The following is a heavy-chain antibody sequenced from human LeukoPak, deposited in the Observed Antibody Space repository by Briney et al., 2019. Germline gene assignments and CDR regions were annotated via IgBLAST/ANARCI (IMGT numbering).Heavy chain of an antibody. CDR2: MNPNSGNT. CDR3: ARGDYDFWSGYYRSYYYYGMDV. J-gene: IGHJ6*02. Sequence: ASVKVSCKASGYTFTSYDINWVRQATGQGLEWMGWMNPNSGNTGYAQRFQGRVTMTRNTSISTAYMELSSLRSEDTAVYYRARGDYDFWSGYYRSYYYYGMDVWGQGTTVTVSS. V-gene: IGHV1-8*01. CDR1: GYTFTSYD. D-gene: IGHD3-3*01.